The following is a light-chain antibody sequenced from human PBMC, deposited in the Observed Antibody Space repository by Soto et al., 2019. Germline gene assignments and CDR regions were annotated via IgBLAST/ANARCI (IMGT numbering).Light chain of an antibody. CDR1: SSDVGSYNR. V-gene: IGLV2-18*02. CDR3: SSYTNNTTLV. Sequence: SVLTQPPSVSGSPGQTVTISCTGTSSDVGSYNRVSWYQQLSGAPKLIIFEVTNRPSGVSSRFSGSKSGNTASLTISRLLPEDEADYYCSSYTNNTTLVFGGGTKVTVL. CDR2: EVT. J-gene: IGLJ2*01.